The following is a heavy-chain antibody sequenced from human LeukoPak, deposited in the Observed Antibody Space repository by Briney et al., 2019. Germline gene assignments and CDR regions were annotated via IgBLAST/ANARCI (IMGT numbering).Heavy chain of an antibody. D-gene: IGHD3-22*01. CDR1: GFTFSSYA. CDR3: AKGSRDRGYYDSSGYYHDY. J-gene: IGHJ4*02. Sequence: GGSLRLSCAASGFTFSSYAMSWVRQAPGKGLEWVSAISGSGGSTYYADSVKGRFTISRDNSKKTLYLQMNSLRAEDTAVYFCAKGSRDRGYYDSSGYYHDYWGQGTLVTVSS. V-gene: IGHV3-23*01. CDR2: ISGSGGST.